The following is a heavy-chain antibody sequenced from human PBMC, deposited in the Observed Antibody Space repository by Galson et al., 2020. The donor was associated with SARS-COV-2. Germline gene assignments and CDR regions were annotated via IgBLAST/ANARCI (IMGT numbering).Heavy chain of an antibody. J-gene: IGHJ4*02. CDR1: GGSSSGYY. V-gene: IGHV4-34*01. Sequence: SQTLSLTCAVYGGSSSGYYWSWIRQSPEKGLAWIGKINHSGSADYNPSLNNRVTILLDTAKSQFSLKLTSVSVADTAVYYCLREWDYWGQGTLVTVS. D-gene: IGHD1-26*01. CDR3: LREWDY. CDR2: INHSGSA.